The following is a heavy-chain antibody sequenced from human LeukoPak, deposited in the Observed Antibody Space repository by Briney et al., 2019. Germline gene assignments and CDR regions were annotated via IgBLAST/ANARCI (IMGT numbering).Heavy chain of an antibody. CDR2: IRFDGINK. D-gene: IGHD6-13*01. CDR3: AKIGLGSSSWWYFDY. V-gene: IGHV3-30*02. Sequence: PGGSLRLSCAASGFTFSSYGMHWVRQAPGKGLEWVALIRFDGINKFYADSVKGRFTVSRDNSKNTVHLQMSSLRAEDTAVYYCAKIGLGSSSWWYFDYWGQGALVTVSS. CDR1: GFTFSSYG. J-gene: IGHJ4*02.